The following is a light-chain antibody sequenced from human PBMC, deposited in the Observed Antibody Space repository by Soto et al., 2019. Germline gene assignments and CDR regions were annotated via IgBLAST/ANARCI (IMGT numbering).Light chain of an antibody. Sequence: QSALTQPASVSGSPGQSVTVSCTGSSSDVGTYNLVSWYQQHPGKVPKLLIYEVNKRPSGVSNRFSGSKSGNTASLTISGLQAEDEADYYCCSYAGSSTYYAFGTGTKVTVL. V-gene: IGLV2-23*02. CDR3: CSYAGSSTYYA. CDR2: EVN. J-gene: IGLJ1*01. CDR1: SSDVGTYNL.